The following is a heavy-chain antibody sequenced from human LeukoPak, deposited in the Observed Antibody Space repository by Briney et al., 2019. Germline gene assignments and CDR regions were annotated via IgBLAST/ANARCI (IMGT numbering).Heavy chain of an antibody. CDR1: GYNFASHW. V-gene: IGHV5-51*01. Sequence: GESLKISCKGTGYNFASHWIGWVRRMPGKGLEWRGFIYPGDSHTRYSPSFQGQVIISADKSISTAYLQWSSLRASDTAMYYCARGDTSSWSFDYWGQGTLVTVSS. CDR3: ARGDTSSWSFDY. D-gene: IGHD6-13*01. J-gene: IGHJ4*02. CDR2: IYPGDSHT.